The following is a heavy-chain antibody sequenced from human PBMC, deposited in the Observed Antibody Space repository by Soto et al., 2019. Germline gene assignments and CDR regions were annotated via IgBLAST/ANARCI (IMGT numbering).Heavy chain of an antibody. V-gene: IGHV4-34*01. CDR3: ARALAAARY. J-gene: IGHJ4*02. CDR1: GGSFSGYY. CDR2: INHSGST. Sequence: SETLSLTCAAYGGSFSGYYWSWIRQPPGKGLEWIGEINHSGSTNYNPSLKSRVTISVDTSKNQFSLKLSSVTAADTAVYYCARALAAARYWGQGTLVTVSS. D-gene: IGHD6-13*01.